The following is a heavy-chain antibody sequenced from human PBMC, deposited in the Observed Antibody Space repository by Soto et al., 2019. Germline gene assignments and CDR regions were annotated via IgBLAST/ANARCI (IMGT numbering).Heavy chain of an antibody. V-gene: IGHV3-74*01. Sequence: EVQLVESGGGLVQPGGSLRLSCAASGFSFSSYWIHWVRQAPGKGLVWDSRIKTDGSSTDYADSVKGRFTISRDNAKNTLYLQMNSLSAEDTAVYYCAKREGNTYGLFHWGQGTLVTVSS. CDR3: AKREGNTYGLFH. CDR2: IKTDGSST. CDR1: GFSFSSYW. J-gene: IGHJ4*02. D-gene: IGHD5-18*01.